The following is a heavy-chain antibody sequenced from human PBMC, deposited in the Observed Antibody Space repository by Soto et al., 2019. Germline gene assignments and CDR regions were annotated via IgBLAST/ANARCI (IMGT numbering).Heavy chain of an antibody. Sequence: QVQLVQSGSEVKMPGSSVKVSCKTSGGTFSRHAINWVRQAPGQGLEWMGGIIPMFGTTNYAQKFKGRVTISAEESTSTAYMELSSLRSEDAAVYYCARAAIHGSSWYFWFDPWGQGTLVTVS. CDR3: ARAAIHGSSWYFWFDP. V-gene: IGHV1-69*01. D-gene: IGHD6-13*01. CDR1: GGTFSRHA. J-gene: IGHJ5*02. CDR2: IIPMFGTT.